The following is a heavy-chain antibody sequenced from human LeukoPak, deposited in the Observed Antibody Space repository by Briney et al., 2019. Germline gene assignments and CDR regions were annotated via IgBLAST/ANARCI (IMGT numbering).Heavy chain of an antibody. CDR1: GFTFSDHH. J-gene: IGHJ4*02. CDR3: ASSGSYRFDY. CDR2: ITASGTAM. Sequence: AGGSLRLSCAASGFTFSDHHMDWVRQAPGKGLEWVSHITASGTAMFYADSVKGRFTISRDNAKNSLYLQMNSLRDEDTAVYYCASSGSYRFDYWGQGTLVTVSS. V-gene: IGHV3-48*02. D-gene: IGHD1-26*01.